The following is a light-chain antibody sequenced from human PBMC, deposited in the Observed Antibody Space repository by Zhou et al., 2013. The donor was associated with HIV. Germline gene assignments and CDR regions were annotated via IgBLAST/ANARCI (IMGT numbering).Light chain of an antibody. CDR2: TVS. V-gene: IGKV2-40*01. Sequence: EIMMTQSPLSLPVTPGEPASISCRSSDSLVHSNGYNYLDWYLQKPGQSPQLLIYTVSYRASGVPDRFSGSGSGTDFTLKINRVEADDVGVYYCMQRMEFPQTFGQGTKVEIK. CDR1: DSLVHSNGYNY. CDR3: MQRMEFPQT. J-gene: IGKJ1*01.